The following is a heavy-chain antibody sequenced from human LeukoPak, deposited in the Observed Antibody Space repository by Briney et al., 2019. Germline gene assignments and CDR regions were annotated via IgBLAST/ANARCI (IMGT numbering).Heavy chain of an antibody. D-gene: IGHD2-2*01. CDR3: AKDSSVPAARSYGSPNS. Sequence: QTGGSLRLSCAASGFTFSSYGMHWVRQAPGKGLEWVAFIRYDGSNKYYADSVKGRFTISRDNSKNTLYLQMNSLRAEDTAVYYCAKDSSVPAARSYGSPNSWGQGTLVTVSS. V-gene: IGHV3-30*02. CDR1: GFTFSSYG. J-gene: IGHJ4*02. CDR2: IRYDGSNK.